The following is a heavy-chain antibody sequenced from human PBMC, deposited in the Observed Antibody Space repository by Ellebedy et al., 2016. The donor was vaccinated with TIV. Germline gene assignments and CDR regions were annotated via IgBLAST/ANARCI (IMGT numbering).Heavy chain of an antibody. CDR3: AIDWGWGPGRTGLDY. CDR1: GYRFTSFG. Sequence: AASVKVSCKASGYRFTSFGISWVRQAPGQGLEWMGWISTDRSNTNYAEKFRHRVVMTTDASTNTAYLELGSLRSDDTAMYYCAIDWGWGPGRTGLDYWGQGTLVTVSS. D-gene: IGHD1-1*01. J-gene: IGHJ4*02. V-gene: IGHV1-18*01. CDR2: ISTDRSNT.